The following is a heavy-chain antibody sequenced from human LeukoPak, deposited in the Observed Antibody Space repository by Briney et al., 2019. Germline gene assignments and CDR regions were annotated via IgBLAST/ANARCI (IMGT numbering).Heavy chain of an antibody. J-gene: IGHJ5*02. CDR3: ARGKLVVVPAARPGYNWFDP. CDR1: GYTFTSYA. V-gene: IGHV1-3*01. Sequence: ASVKVSCKASGYTFTSYAMHWVRQAPGQRLEWMGWINAGNGNTKYSQKFQGRVTITRDTSASTAYMELSSLRSEDTAVYYCARGKLVVVPAARPGYNWFDPWGQGTLVTVSP. CDR2: INAGNGNT. D-gene: IGHD2-2*01.